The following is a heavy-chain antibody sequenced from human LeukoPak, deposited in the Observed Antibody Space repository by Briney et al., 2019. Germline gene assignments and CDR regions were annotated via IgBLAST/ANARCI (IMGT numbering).Heavy chain of an antibody. CDR3: ARKTAYGGHDY. CDR2: LYYSGNT. CDR1: GGSISSYY. D-gene: IGHD4-23*01. V-gene: IGHV4-59*01. Sequence: SETLSLTCTVSGGSISSYYWSWIRQPPGKGLEWIGYLYYSGNTNYNPSLKSRVTISEDTSKNQFSLKVSSITAADTAVYYCARKTAYGGHDYWGPGTLATVSS. J-gene: IGHJ4*02.